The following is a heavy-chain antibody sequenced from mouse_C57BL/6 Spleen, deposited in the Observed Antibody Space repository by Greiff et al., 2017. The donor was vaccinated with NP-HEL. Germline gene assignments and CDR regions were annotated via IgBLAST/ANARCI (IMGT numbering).Heavy chain of an antibody. CDR2: IDPSDSYT. V-gene: IGHV1-69*01. Sequence: QVQLQQSGAELVMPGASVKLSCKASGYTFTSYWMHWVKQRPGQGLEWIGEIDPSDSYTNYNQKFKGKSTLTVDKSSSTAYMQLSSLTSEDSAVYYCARKGYYYYGSRLYYFDYWGQGTTLTVSS. CDR1: GYTFTSYW. CDR3: ARKGYYYYGSRLYYFDY. J-gene: IGHJ2*01. D-gene: IGHD1-1*01.